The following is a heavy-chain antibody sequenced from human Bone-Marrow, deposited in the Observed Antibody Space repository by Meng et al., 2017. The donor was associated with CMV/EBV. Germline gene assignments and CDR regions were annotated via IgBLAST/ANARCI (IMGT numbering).Heavy chain of an antibody. CDR2: IVVGSGNT. D-gene: IGHD3-22*01. Sequence: SVKVSCKASGFTFTSSAVQWVRQARGQRLEWIGWIVVGSGNTNYVQKFQERVTITRDMSTSTAYMELSSLRSEDTAVYYCAAHHVTGDSSGYQDYWGQGTLVTVSS. J-gene: IGHJ4*02. V-gene: IGHV1-58*01. CDR1: GFTFTSSA. CDR3: AAHHVTGDSSGYQDY.